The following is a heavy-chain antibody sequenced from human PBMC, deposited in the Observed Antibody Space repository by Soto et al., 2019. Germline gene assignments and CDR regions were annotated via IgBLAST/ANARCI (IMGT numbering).Heavy chain of an antibody. Sequence: QVQLVQSGAEVKKPGSSVKVSCKASGGTFSSYTISWVRQAPGQGLEWMGRIIPILGIANYAQKFQGRVTITADKTTSTAYMELSSLRSEDTAVYYCARDTGIWGSGRSDWYFDLWGRGTLVTVSS. J-gene: IGHJ2*01. D-gene: IGHD3-10*01. CDR1: GGTFSSYT. CDR3: ARDTGIWGSGRSDWYFDL. CDR2: IIPILGIA. V-gene: IGHV1-69*08.